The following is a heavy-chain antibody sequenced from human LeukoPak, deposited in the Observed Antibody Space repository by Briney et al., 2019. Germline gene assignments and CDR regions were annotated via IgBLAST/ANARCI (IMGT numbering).Heavy chain of an antibody. CDR1: GGSISSSSYY. V-gene: IGHV4-39*01. J-gene: IGHJ5*02. CDR2: IYYSGST. CDR3: ARLEVAAAEGFDP. Sequence: SETLSLTCAVSGGSISSSSYYWGWIRQPPGKGLEWIGSIYYSGSTYYNPSLKSRVTISVDTSKNQFSLKLSSVTAADTAAYYCARLEVAAAEGFDPWGQGTLVTVSS. D-gene: IGHD6-13*01.